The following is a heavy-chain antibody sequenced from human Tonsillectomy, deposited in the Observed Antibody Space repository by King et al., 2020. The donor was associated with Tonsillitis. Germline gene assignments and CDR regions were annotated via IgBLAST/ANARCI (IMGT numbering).Heavy chain of an antibody. CDR2: ISGSGGST. D-gene: IGHD3-3*01. V-gene: IGHV3-23*04. Sequence: VQLVESGGGLVQPGGSLRLSCAASGFTFSSYAMSWVRQAPGKGLEWVSAISGSGGSTYYADSVKGRFTISRDNSKNTLYLQMNSLRAEDTAVYYCAKSSSDSLYYDFWSGYYTGYYYYGMDVWGQGTTVTVSS. J-gene: IGHJ6*02. CDR3: AKSSSDSLYYDFWSGYYTGYYYYGMDV. CDR1: GFTFSSYA.